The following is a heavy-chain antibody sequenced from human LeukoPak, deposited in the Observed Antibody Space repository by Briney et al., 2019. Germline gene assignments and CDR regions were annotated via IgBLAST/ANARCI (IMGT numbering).Heavy chain of an antibody. CDR1: GFTFGDYA. V-gene: IGHV3-49*03. Sequence: RSLRLSCTASGFTFGDYAMSWFRQAPGEGLEWVGFIRSKAHGGTTEYAASVKGRFTISRDDSKSIAYLQMDSLKTEDTAVYYCTRAGRYCSGGSCYSFYWGQGTLVTVSS. J-gene: IGHJ4*02. CDR3: TRAGRYCSGGSCYSFY. D-gene: IGHD2-15*01. CDR2: IRSKAHGGTT.